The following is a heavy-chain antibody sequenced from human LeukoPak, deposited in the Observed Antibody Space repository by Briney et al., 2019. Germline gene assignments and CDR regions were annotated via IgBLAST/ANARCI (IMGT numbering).Heavy chain of an antibody. Sequence: GGSLRLSCAASGFTFSSYAMSWVREAPGKGLEWVSAISGSGGSTYYADSVKGRFTISRDNSKNTLYLQMNSLRAEDTAVYYCAKSWGYYDSSGYLYWGQGTLVTVSS. CDR1: GFTFSSYA. V-gene: IGHV3-23*01. J-gene: IGHJ4*02. CDR2: ISGSGGST. CDR3: AKSWGYYDSSGYLY. D-gene: IGHD3-22*01.